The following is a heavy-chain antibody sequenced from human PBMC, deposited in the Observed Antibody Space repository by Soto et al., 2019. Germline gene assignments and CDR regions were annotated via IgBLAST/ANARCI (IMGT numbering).Heavy chain of an antibody. CDR2: ISSSSSTI. Sequence: GGSLRLSCAASGFTFSSYSMNWVRQAPGKGLGWVSYISSSSSTIYYADSVKGRFTISRDNAKNSLYLQMNSLRDEDTAVYYCARDRGYCSSTSCYTPYYYYGMDVWGQGTTVTVSS. V-gene: IGHV3-48*02. J-gene: IGHJ6*02. CDR3: ARDRGYCSSTSCYTPYYYYGMDV. D-gene: IGHD2-2*02. CDR1: GFTFSSYS.